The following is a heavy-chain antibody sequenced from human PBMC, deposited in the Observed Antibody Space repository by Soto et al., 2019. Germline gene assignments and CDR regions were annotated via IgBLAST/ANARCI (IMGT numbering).Heavy chain of an antibody. D-gene: IGHD3-10*01. CDR3: AHRLGVSGSGWDDGYFDF. CDR2: IYWDDDK. Sequence: QITLKESGPTLVEPTEALALTCSFSGFSLTSSRMAVGWLRQPPGKALEWLGVIYWDDDKRYNPSLKTRVTITKATFKREVTLTVTDMEPTDTGTYFCAHRLGVSGSGWDDGYFDFWGPGTLITVS. J-gene: IGHJ4*02. CDR1: GFSLTSSRMA. V-gene: IGHV2-5*02.